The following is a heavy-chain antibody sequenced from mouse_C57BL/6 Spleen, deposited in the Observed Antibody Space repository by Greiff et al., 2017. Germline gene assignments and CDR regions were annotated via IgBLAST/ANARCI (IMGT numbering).Heavy chain of an antibody. D-gene: IGHD3-2*02. CDR3: AKDSSGPMDY. CDR1: GYSITSCCY. V-gene: IGHV3-6*01. CDR2: IRYDGSN. Sequence: EVQLQEPGPGLVKPCQSLSLTCSATGYSITSCCYWNWIRQPPGNKLEWMGYIRYDGSNNYNPSLKNRITITRDTSKNQFFLKLNSVTTEDTATYYCAKDSSGPMDYWGQGTSVTVSS. J-gene: IGHJ4*01.